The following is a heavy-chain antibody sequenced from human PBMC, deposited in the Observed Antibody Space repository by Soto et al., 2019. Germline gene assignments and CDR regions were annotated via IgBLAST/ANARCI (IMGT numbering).Heavy chain of an antibody. CDR3: TRDGSGYYYGMDV. CDR1: GFTFGDYA. V-gene: IGHV3-49*03. CDR2: IRSKAYGGTT. J-gene: IGHJ6*02. Sequence: GGSLRLSCTASGFTFGDYAMSWFRQAPGKGLEWVGFIRSKAYGGTTEYAGSVKGRFTISRDDSKRIAYLQMNSLKTEDTAVYYCTRDGSGYYYGMDVWGQGTTVTVSS. D-gene: IGHD2-15*01.